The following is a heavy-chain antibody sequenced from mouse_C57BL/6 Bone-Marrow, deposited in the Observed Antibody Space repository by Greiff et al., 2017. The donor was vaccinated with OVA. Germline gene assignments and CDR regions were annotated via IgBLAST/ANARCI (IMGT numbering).Heavy chain of an antibody. CDR1: GYTFTSYW. V-gene: IGHV1-5*01. J-gene: IGHJ4*01. Sequence: EVQLQQSGTVLARPGASVKMSCKTSGYTFTSYWMHWVKQRPGQGLEWIGAIYPGTSDTSYNQKFKGKAKLTAVTSASTAYMELSSLTNEDSAVDYCTGYSNYAMDYWGQGTSVTVSS. D-gene: IGHD2-5*01. CDR3: TGYSNYAMDY. CDR2: IYPGTSDT.